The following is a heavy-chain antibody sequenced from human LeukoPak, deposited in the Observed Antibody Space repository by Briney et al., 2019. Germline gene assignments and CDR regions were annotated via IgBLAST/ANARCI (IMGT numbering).Heavy chain of an antibody. CDR2: IYPGDSDT. D-gene: IGHD6-13*01. CDR3: ARPDSSSWYYMDV. Sequence: GEFLKVSCKGSGYSFTSYWIGWVRQMPGKGLEWMGIIYPGDSDTRYSPSFQGQVTISADKSISTAYLQWSSLKASDTAMYYCARPDSSSWYYMDVWGKGTTVTVSS. J-gene: IGHJ6*03. V-gene: IGHV5-51*03. CDR1: GYSFTSYW.